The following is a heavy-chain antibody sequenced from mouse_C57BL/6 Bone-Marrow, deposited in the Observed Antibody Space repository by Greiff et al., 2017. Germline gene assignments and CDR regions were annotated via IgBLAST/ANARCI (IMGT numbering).Heavy chain of an antibody. V-gene: IGHV5-6*01. J-gene: IGHJ2*01. CDR3: ARQGTTGDY. CDR2: ISSGGSYT. D-gene: IGHD1-1*01. CDR1: GFTFSSYG. Sequence: EVHLVESGGDLVKPGGSLKLSCAASGFTFSSYGMSWVRQTPDKRLEWVATISSGGSYTYYPDSVKGRFTISRDNAKNTLYLQMSSLKSEDTAMYYCARQGTTGDYWGQGTTLTVSS.